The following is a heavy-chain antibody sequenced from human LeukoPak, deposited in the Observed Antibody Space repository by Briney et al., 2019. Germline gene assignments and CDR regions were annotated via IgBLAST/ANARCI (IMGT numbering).Heavy chain of an antibody. CDR2: ISSASNTI. CDR3: ARDGWFGDYNWFDP. Sequence: GGSLRLSCAASGFTFSSYSMNWVRQAPGKGLEWVSYISSASNTIYYADSVKGRFTISRDNAKNSLYLQMNSLRAEDTAMYYCARDGWFGDYNWFDPWGQGTLVTVSS. D-gene: IGHD3-10*01. J-gene: IGHJ5*02. CDR1: GFTFSSYS. V-gene: IGHV3-48*01.